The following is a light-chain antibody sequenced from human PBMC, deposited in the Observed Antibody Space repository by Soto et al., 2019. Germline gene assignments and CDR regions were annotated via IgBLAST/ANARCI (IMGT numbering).Light chain of an antibody. CDR1: QSVSSSY. J-gene: IGKJ1*01. CDR3: QQYDSSLGWS. CDR2: GAS. Sequence: EILLTQSPGTLSLSPGERATLSCRASQSVSSSYLAWYQQKPGRAPRLLIYGASSRATGIPSRFSGSGSGTDFTLTITRLEPEDFAVYYCQQYDSSLGWSFGQGTKVDIK. V-gene: IGKV3-20*01.